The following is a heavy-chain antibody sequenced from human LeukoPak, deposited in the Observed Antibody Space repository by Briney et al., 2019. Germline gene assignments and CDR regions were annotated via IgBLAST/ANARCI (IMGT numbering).Heavy chain of an antibody. CDR3: ARLVPAAIPFDY. J-gene: IGHJ4*02. CDR2: INHSGST. Sequence: SETLSLTCAVYGGSFSGYYWSWIRQPPGKGLEWIGEINHSGSTNYNPSLKSRVTISVDTSKNQFSLKLSSVTAADTAVYYCARLVPAAIPFDYWGQGTLVTVSS. CDR1: GGSFSGYY. D-gene: IGHD2-2*01. V-gene: IGHV4-34*01.